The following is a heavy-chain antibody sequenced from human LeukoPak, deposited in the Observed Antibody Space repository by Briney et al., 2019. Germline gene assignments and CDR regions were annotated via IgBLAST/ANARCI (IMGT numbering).Heavy chain of an antibody. CDR1: GGTFSSYA. J-gene: IGHJ4*02. CDR3: ARARAAMVRGGPLTD. CDR2: IIPIFGTA. Sequence: GSSVKVSCEASGGTFSSYAISWVRQAPGQGLEWMGGIIPIFGTANYAQKFQGRVTITADESTSTAYMELSSLRSGDTAVYYCARARAAMVRGGPLTDWGQGTLVTVSS. D-gene: IGHD3-10*01. V-gene: IGHV1-69*01.